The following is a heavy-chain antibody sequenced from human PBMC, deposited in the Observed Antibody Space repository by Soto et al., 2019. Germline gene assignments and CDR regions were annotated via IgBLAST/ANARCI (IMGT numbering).Heavy chain of an antibody. J-gene: IGHJ4*01. CDR3: VHSPNVAVDH. Sequence: SDTLSLTYVVYGESFGGFYWSWVRQSPGKGLEWIGEISQTETTAYSPSLKSRVSISADTSKKQFSLTLTSVTAADTAVYYCVHSPNVAVDHWGHGTLVTVSS. CDR1: GESFGGFY. V-gene: IGHV4-34*01. CDR2: ISQTETT. D-gene: IGHD2-15*01.